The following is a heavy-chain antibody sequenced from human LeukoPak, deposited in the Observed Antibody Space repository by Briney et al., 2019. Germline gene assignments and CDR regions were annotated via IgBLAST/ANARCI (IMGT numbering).Heavy chain of an antibody. CDR1: GFTFTTYA. CDR3: ALAVAALEAFDI. CDR2: MSYDGSNK. Sequence: GGSLRLSCAASGFTFTTYAVHWVRQAPGKGLEWLAIMSYDGSNKYYADYVKGRFTVSRDSSKNTVYLQMNSLRVDDTAIYYCALAVAALEAFDIWGQGTMVTVSS. J-gene: IGHJ3*02. V-gene: IGHV3-30-3*01. D-gene: IGHD6-19*01.